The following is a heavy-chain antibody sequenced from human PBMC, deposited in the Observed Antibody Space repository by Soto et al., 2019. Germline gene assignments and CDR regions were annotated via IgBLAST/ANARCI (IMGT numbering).Heavy chain of an antibody. J-gene: IGHJ4*02. D-gene: IGHD6-13*01. CDR1: GYTFTGYY. V-gene: IGHV1-2*04. CDR2: INPNSGGT. CDR3: ARARYSSSWYYLDY. Sequence: VASVKVSCKASGYTFTGYYMHWVRQAPGQGLEWMGWINPNSGGTNYAQKFQGWVTMTRDTSISTAYMELSRLRSDDTAVYYCARARYSSSWYYLDYWGQGTLVTVSS.